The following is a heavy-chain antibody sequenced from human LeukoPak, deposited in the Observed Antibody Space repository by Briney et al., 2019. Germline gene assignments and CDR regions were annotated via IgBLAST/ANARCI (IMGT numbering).Heavy chain of an antibody. V-gene: IGHV1-18*01. Sequence: ASVKVSCKASGYTFTSYGISWVRQAPGQGLEWMGWISAYNGNTNYAQKLQGRVTMTTDTSTSTAYMELRSLRSDDTAVYYCARVPKYCSSTSSCWFDPWGQGILVTVSS. CDR1: GYTFTSYG. J-gene: IGHJ5*02. D-gene: IGHD2-2*01. CDR2: ISAYNGNT. CDR3: ARVPKYCSSTSSCWFDP.